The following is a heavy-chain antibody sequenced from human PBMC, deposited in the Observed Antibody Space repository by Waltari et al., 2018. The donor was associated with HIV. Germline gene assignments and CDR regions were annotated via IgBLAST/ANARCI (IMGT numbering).Heavy chain of an antibody. D-gene: IGHD3-3*01. J-gene: IGHJ6*02. CDR2: IYYSGST. V-gene: IGHV4-39*07. CDR3: AGEGGRPYYDFWSGYYEYYYYYGMDV. CDR1: VGSISSSSYY. Sequence: QLQLQESGPGLVKPSETLSLTCTVSVGSISSSSYYWGWIRQPPGKGLELIGSIYYSGSTYYNPALKSRVTISVDTSKNQFSLKLSAVTAADTAVYYCAGEGGRPYYDFWSGYYEYYYYYGMDVWGQGTTVTVSS.